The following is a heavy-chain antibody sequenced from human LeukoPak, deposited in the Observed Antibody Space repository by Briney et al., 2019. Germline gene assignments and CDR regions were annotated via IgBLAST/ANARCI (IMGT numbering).Heavy chain of an antibody. CDR3: ARGTTGSYSGNYGMDV. V-gene: IGHV3-74*01. D-gene: IGHD1-26*01. Sequence: GGSLRLSCAASGFTFSTYAMTWVRQAPGKGLVWVSRINSDGSSTSYADSVKGRFTISRDNAKNTLYVQMNSLRVEDTAVYYCARGTTGSYSGNYGMDVWGQGTTVTVSS. J-gene: IGHJ6*02. CDR2: INSDGSST. CDR1: GFTFSTYA.